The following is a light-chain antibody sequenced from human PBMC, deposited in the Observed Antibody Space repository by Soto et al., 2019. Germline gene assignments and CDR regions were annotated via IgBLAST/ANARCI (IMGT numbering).Light chain of an antibody. CDR3: DSYTSISTRV. J-gene: IGLJ3*02. V-gene: IGLV2-14*01. Sequence: QSALTQPASVSGTPGQSITISCTGTSSDVGAYNYVSWYQQHPGRAPKLMIYEVSNRPSGVSNRFSGSKSGDTASLTISGLQAEDEADYYCDSYTSISTRVFDGGTKLTVL. CDR2: EVS. CDR1: SSDVGAYNY.